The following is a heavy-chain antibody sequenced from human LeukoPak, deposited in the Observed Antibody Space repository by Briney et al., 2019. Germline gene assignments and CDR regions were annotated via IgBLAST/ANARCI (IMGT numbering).Heavy chain of an antibody. J-gene: IGHJ4*02. V-gene: IGHV3-30*18. D-gene: IGHD4-17*01. CDR1: EFTFENFA. Sequence: PGGSLRLSCATSEFTFENFAMHWVRHAPGKGLEWVALLAYDGTNEYYADSVKGRFTISRDNYKNTVYLQMQNLTPGDTDVYYCSKGGPLGDYNRFGRWGQGTLVSVAS. CDR3: SKGGPLGDYNRFGR. CDR2: LAYDGTNE.